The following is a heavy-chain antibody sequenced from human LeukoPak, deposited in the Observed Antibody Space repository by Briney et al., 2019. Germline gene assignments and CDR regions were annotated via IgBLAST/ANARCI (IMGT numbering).Heavy chain of an antibody. CDR2: INSDGSST. CDR1: GFTFSSYW. D-gene: IGHD3-22*01. CDR3: ARGRGGSTYYYDSSGYYPY. Sequence: GGSLRLSCAASGFTFSSYWMHWVRQAPGKGLVWVSRINSDGSSTSYADSVKGRFTISRDNAKNTLYLQMNSLRSDDTAVYYCARGRGGSTYYYDSSGYYPYWGQGTLVTVSS. J-gene: IGHJ4*02. V-gene: IGHV3-74*01.